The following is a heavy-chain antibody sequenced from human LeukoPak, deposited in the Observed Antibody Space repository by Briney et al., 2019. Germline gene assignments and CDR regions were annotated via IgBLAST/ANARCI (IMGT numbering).Heavy chain of an antibody. J-gene: IGHJ4*02. V-gene: IGHV3-69-1*02. CDR2: IVGSSST. D-gene: IGHD3-22*01. CDR1: GFTFSNFA. CDR3: AATYYYDGSGDY. Sequence: GGSLRLSCAASGFTFSNFAMTWVRQAPGKGLEWVSSIVGSSSTYYADSLKGRFTISRDNAKNSLYLLMNSLRTEDTAVYYCAATYYYDGSGDYWGQGTLVTVSS.